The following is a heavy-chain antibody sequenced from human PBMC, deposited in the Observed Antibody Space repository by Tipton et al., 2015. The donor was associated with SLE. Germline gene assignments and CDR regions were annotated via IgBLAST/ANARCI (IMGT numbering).Heavy chain of an antibody. D-gene: IGHD3-10*01. V-gene: IGHV4-31*03. CDR2: IHYSGST. CDR3: ARDVMRSMWFGELSS. Sequence: TLSLTCSVSGGSISSDAYYWTWIRQLPGKGLEWIGYIHYSGSTYYNPSLTSRLTISVDTSKNQFSLRLNSVTAADTAVYYCARDVMRSMWFGELSSWGQGALVTVSS. CDR1: GGSISSDAYY. J-gene: IGHJ5*02.